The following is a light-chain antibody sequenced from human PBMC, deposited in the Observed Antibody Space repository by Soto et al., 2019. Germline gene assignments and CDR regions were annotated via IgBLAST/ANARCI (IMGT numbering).Light chain of an antibody. CDR2: GAS. CDR1: QSVSSSY. CDR3: QQYGSSPRT. J-gene: IGKJ1*01. Sequence: EIVLTQSPGTLSLSPGERATLSCRASQSVSSSYLAWYQQKPGQAPRLLIYGASSRATGIPDRFSGSGSGTVFTLTIIRLEPEDFAVYYCQQYGSSPRTFGQGTKVEIK. V-gene: IGKV3-20*01.